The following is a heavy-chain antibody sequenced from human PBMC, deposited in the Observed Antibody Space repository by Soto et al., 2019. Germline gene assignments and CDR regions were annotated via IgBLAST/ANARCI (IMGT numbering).Heavy chain of an antibody. V-gene: IGHV4-61*01. Sequence: SETLSLTCSVSAGSFSGSSHYWNWIRQTPGKGLEWIGHIDYSGNTNYNPSLKSRVTISVDTSKTQFSLKLRSVTAADTAVYYCARGGTSSRRAVAGYFRYWGQGTQVTVSS. CDR3: ARGGTSSRRAVAGYFRY. J-gene: IGHJ1*01. D-gene: IGHD1-7*01. CDR1: AGSFSGSSHY. CDR2: IDYSGNT.